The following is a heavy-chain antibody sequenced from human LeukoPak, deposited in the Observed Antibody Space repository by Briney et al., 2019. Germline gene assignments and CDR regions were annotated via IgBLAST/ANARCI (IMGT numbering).Heavy chain of an antibody. CDR2: ISGDGGST. CDR1: GFSFEDYA. V-gene: IGHV3-43*02. D-gene: IGHD3-3*01. CDR3: VKDLAKYYDFRSGYSYDSYGLDV. Sequence: GGSLRLSCAASGFSFEDYAMHWVRHTPGKGLEGVSLISGDGGSTYYGYSVKGRFTISRDNSRNSLYLQMNSLRTEDTALYYCVKDLAKYYDFRSGYSYDSYGLDVWGQGTTVTVSS. J-gene: IGHJ6*02.